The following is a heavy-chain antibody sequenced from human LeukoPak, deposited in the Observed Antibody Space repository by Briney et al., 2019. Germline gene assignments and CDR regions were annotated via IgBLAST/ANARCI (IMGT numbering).Heavy chain of an antibody. CDR3: ARVPSGGNKFDP. CDR1: GGTFNSYA. V-gene: IGHV1-69*06. J-gene: IGHJ5*02. CDR2: IIPISGTA. D-gene: IGHD6-25*01. Sequence: GASVKVSCKASGGTFNSYAINWVRQAPGQGLEWMGGIIPISGTANYAQKFQDRVTFTADKSTNTAYMELSSLRSEDTAVYYCARVPSGGNKFDPWGQGTLVTVSS.